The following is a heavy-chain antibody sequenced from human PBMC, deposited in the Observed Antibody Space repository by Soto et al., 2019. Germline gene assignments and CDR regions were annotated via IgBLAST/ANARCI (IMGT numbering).Heavy chain of an antibody. V-gene: IGHV4-59*08. J-gene: IGHJ5*02. D-gene: IGHD3-9*01. CDR2: IYYSGST. CDR3: ARHFADDILTGLNWFDP. Sequence: PSETLSLTCTVSGGSISSYYWSWIRQPPGKGLEWIGYIYYSGSTNYNPSLKSRVTISVDTSKNQFSLKLSSVTAADTAVYYCARHFADDILTGLNWFDPWGQGTLVTVSS. CDR1: GGSISSYY.